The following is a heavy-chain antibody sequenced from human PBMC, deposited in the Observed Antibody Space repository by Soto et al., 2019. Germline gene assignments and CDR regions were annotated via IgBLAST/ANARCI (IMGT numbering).Heavy chain of an antibody. CDR1: GLTFSSDW. Sequence: GGSLRLSCASSGLTFSSDWMHWVRQAPGKGLVWVSRIKGDGSSTTYADSVEGRFTISRDNAKTTLYLQMNRLRVEDTDVSYCERLSETSSTWGQGTLVTVSS. J-gene: IGHJ4*02. CDR2: IKGDGSST. D-gene: IGHD6-13*01. CDR3: ERLSETSST. V-gene: IGHV3-74*01.